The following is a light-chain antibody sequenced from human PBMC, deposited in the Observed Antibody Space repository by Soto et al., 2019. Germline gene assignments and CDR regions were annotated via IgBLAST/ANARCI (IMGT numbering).Light chain of an antibody. CDR2: EVS. Sequence: QSALTQPPSASGSPGQSVTISCTGTSSDVGGHNYVSWYQQYSGKAPKLMIYEVSKRPSGVPDRFSGSKSVNTASLTVSGLQAEDEADYYCSSYAGSTNLIFGGGTKLTVL. J-gene: IGLJ2*01. CDR1: SSDVGGHNY. CDR3: SSYAGSTNLI. V-gene: IGLV2-8*01.